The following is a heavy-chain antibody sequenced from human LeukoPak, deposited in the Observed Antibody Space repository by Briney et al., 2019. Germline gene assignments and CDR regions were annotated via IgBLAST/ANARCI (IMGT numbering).Heavy chain of an antibody. Sequence: GGSLRLSCAASGFTFSNYWMHWVRQAPGEALMWVSRIKSDGSSTTYADSVKGRFTIPRDNAKNTLYLQMNSLRAEDTAVYYCSRDSLSSCGGDCYSGLDVWGQGTTVTVSS. CDR3: SRDSLSSCGGDCYSGLDV. CDR1: GFTFSNYW. V-gene: IGHV3-74*01. J-gene: IGHJ6*02. CDR2: IKSDGSST. D-gene: IGHD2-21*02.